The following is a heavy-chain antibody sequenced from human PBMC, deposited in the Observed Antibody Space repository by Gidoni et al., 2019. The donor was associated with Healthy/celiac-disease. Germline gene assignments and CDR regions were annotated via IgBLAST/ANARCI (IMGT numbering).Heavy chain of an antibody. CDR1: GSTFSSYA. CDR2: ISGSGGST. D-gene: IGHD3-10*01. Sequence: EVQLLESGGGLVQPGGSLRLSCAAPGSTFSSYAMSWVRQAPGQGLECVAAISGSGGSTYYADSVKGRLTISRDNSKNTLYLQMNSLRADDTAVYYCAKDLGPYGSGSYYYYYYGMDVWGQGTTVTVSS. CDR3: AKDLGPYGSGSYYYYYYGMDV. J-gene: IGHJ6*02. V-gene: IGHV3-23*01.